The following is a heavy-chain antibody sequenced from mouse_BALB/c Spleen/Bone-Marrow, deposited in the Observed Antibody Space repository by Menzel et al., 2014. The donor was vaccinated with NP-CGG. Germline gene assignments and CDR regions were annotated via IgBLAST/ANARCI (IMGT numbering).Heavy chain of an antibody. CDR2: INPSNGRT. CDR1: GYTFTSYW. D-gene: IGHD2-1*01. CDR3: ARYGNYDAMDY. J-gene: IGHJ4*01. Sequence: QVQLQQPGAELVKPGASVKLPCKASGYTFTSYWMHWVKQRPGQGLEWIGEINPSNGRTNYNETFKSKATLTVDKSSTTAYMQLSSLTSDDSAVYYCARYGNYDAMDYRGQGTSVTVSS. V-gene: IGHV1S81*02.